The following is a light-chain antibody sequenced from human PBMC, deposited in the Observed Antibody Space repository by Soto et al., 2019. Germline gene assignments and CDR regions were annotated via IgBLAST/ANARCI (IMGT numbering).Light chain of an antibody. CDR2: LGS. CDR3: MQPLQSWT. CDR1: QSLLQSNGYNY. J-gene: IGKJ1*01. Sequence: DIVMTQSPLSLPVTPGEPASISCRSSQSLLQSNGYNYLDWYLQKPGQSPQLLIYLGSNRASGVPDRLSGSGSGTDFTLKISRVEAEDVGVYYCMQPLQSWTVGQGTKVDIK. V-gene: IGKV2-28*01.